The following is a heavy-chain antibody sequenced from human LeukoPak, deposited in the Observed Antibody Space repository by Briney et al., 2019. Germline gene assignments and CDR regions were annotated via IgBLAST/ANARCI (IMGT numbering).Heavy chain of an antibody. D-gene: IGHD4-23*01. CDR2: IYTSGST. V-gene: IGHV4-61*02. J-gene: IGHJ4*02. Sequence: PSETLSLTCTVSGGSISSSSYYWSWIRQPAGKGLEWIGRIYTSGSTNYNPSLKSRVTISVDTSKNQFSLKLSSVTAADTAVYYCARDGYRGNGDYWGQGTLVTVSS. CDR1: GGSISSSSYY. CDR3: ARDGYRGNGDY.